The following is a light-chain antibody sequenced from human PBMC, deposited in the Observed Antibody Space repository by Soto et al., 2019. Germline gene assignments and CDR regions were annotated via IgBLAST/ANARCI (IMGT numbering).Light chain of an antibody. CDR1: SSNIGSNT. Sequence: QSVLTQPPSASGTPGQRVTISCSGSSSNIGSNTVNWYQQLPGTPPKLLIYSNNQRPSGVPDRFSGSKSGTSASLAISGLQSEDEADYYCAAWDDSLNVAVFGGGTQLTVL. J-gene: IGLJ7*01. V-gene: IGLV1-44*01. CDR3: AAWDDSLNVAV. CDR2: SNN.